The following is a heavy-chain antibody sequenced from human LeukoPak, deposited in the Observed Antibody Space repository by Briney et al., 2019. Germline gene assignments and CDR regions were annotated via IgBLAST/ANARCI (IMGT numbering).Heavy chain of an antibody. V-gene: IGHV3-11*01. D-gene: IGHD6-13*01. CDR1: GFTFCDYY. J-gene: IGHJ6*03. CDR2: ISSSGSTI. Sequence: GGSLRLSCAATGFTFCDYYMSSIRQAPGKGLEWVSYISSSGSTIYFADSVKGRFTISRDNAKNSLYLQMNSLRAEDTAVYYCAREFYSSSWDRYYYYYMDVWGKGTTVTVSS. CDR3: AREFYSSSWDRYYYYYMDV.